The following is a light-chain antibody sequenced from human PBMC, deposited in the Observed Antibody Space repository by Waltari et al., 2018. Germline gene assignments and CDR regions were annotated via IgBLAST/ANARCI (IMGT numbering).Light chain of an antibody. Sequence: QSVLTQPPSASGTPGQRVTISCSGRRSNIGNNYVYWYQQPPGTAPKLLIYRNNQRPSGVPDRFSGSKSGTSASLAISGLRSEDEADYYCAVWDDSLSGRVFGGGTKVTVL. V-gene: IGLV1-47*01. J-gene: IGLJ3*02. CDR2: RNN. CDR3: AVWDDSLSGRV. CDR1: RSNIGNNY.